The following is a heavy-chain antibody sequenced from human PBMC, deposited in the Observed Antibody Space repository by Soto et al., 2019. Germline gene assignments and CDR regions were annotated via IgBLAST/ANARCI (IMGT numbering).Heavy chain of an antibody. Sequence: PSETLSLTCAVYGGSFSGYYWSWIRQPPGKGLEWIGEINHSGSTNYNPSLKSRVTISVDTSKNQFSLKLSSVTAADTAAYYCASVGRYYDILTGYLPRYYFDYWGQGTLVTVSS. D-gene: IGHD3-9*01. CDR3: ASVGRYYDILTGYLPRYYFDY. V-gene: IGHV4-34*01. CDR1: GGSFSGYY. CDR2: INHSGST. J-gene: IGHJ4*02.